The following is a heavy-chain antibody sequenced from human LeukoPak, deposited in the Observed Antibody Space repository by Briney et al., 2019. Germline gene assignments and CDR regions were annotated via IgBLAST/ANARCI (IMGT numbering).Heavy chain of an antibody. CDR2: ISGSGGST. J-gene: IGHJ5*02. Sequence: GGSLGLSCAASGFTFSSYAMSWVRQAPGKGLEWVSAISGSGGSTHYADSVKGRFTISRDNSKNTLYLQMNSLRAEDTAVYYCAEGGSKGAYWFDPWGQGTLVTVSS. CDR3: AEGGSKGAYWFDP. CDR1: GFTFSSYA. D-gene: IGHD3-16*01. V-gene: IGHV3-23*01.